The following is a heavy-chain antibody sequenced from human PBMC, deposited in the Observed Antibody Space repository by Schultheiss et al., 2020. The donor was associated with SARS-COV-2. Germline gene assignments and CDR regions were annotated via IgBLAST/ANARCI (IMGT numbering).Heavy chain of an antibody. CDR1: GGSISSYY. J-gene: IGHJ1*01. Sequence: SETLSLTCTVSGGSISSYYWSWIRQPPGKGLEWIGYIYYSGSTNYNPSLKSRVTISVDTSKNQFSLKLSSVTAADTAVYYCARGVVRQQLVPWAEYFQHWGQGTLVTVSS. CDR3: ARGVVRQQLVPWAEYFQH. D-gene: IGHD6-13*01. V-gene: IGHV4-59*12. CDR2: IYYSGST.